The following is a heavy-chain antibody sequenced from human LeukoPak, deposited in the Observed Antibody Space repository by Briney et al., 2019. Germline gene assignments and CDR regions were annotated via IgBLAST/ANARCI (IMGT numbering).Heavy chain of an antibody. D-gene: IGHD6-13*01. CDR3: AKGAAAGQVDWFDP. J-gene: IGHJ5*02. CDR1: GFTFSSYA. Sequence: QPGGSLRLSCAASGFTFSSYAMMWVRQAPGKGPEWVSTVSGGGGGTYYADSVKGRFTISRDNSKNTLYLQMNSLRGEDTAVYYCAKGAAAGQVDWFDPWGQGTLVTVS. V-gene: IGHV3-23*01. CDR2: VSGGGGGT.